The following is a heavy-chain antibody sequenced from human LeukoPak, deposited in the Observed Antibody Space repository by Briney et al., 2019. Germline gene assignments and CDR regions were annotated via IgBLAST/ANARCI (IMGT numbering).Heavy chain of an antibody. CDR3: ARDPPNWNDPNYFDY. V-gene: IGHV1-69*06. Sequence: GSSVKVSCKASGGTFSSYAISWVRQAPGQGLEWMGGIIPIFGTANYAQKFQGRVTITADKSTSTAYMELSSLRSEDTAVYYCARDPPNWNDPNYFDYRGQGTLVTVSS. D-gene: IGHD1-1*01. J-gene: IGHJ4*02. CDR1: GGTFSSYA. CDR2: IIPIFGTA.